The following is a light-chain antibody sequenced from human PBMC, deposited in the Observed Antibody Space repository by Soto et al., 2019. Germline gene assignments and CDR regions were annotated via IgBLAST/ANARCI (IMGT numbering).Light chain of an antibody. CDR3: GTWDSTLSSDV. CDR1: SSNIGNNY. V-gene: IGLV1-51*01. Sequence: QSVLTQPPSVSAAPGLKDTISCSGSSSNIGNNYVSWYQQFPGTAPKVIIFDNDERPSGTPDRFSGSKSGTSATLVITELQTGDEADYYCGTWDSTLSSDVFGRGTKLTVL. CDR2: DND. J-gene: IGLJ3*02.